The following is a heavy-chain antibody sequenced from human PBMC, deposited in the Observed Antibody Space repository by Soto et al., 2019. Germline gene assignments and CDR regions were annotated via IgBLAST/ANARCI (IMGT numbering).Heavy chain of an antibody. V-gene: IGHV3-23*01. CDR2: ISGSGGST. J-gene: IGHJ6*03. D-gene: IGHD2-15*01. CDR3: AKSGYCSGGSCYYYYYYMDV. Sequence: GGSLSLSCAASGFTFSSYAMSWVRQAPGKGLEWVSAISGSGGSTYYADSVKGRFTISRDNSKNTLYLQMNSLGAEDTAVYYCAKSGYCSGGSCYYYYYYMDVWGKGTTVTVSS. CDR1: GFTFSSYA.